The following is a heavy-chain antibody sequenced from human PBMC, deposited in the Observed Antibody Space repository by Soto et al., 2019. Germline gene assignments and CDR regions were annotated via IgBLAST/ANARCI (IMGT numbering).Heavy chain of an antibody. CDR1: GFTFSDST. CDR2: IRSKANSYTT. V-gene: IGHV3-73*01. CDR3: TSFCHAVAGTENFDY. Sequence: EVQLVESGGGLVQPGGSLKLSCATSGFTFSDSTIHWVRRASGKGLEWVGRIRSKANSYTTEYAASVKGKFTISRDDTKKTAYLQMNSLKTEDTAVYFCTSFCHAVAGTENFDYWGQGTLVTVSS. J-gene: IGHJ4*02. D-gene: IGHD6-19*01.